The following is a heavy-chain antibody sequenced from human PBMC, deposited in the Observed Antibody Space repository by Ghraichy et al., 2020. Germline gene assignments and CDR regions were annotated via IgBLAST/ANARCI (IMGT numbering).Heavy chain of an antibody. CDR2: IYYSGST. D-gene: IGHD3-22*01. Sequence: SETLSLTCTVSGGSISSSSYYWGWIRQPPGKGLEWIGSIYYSGSTYYNPSLKSRVTISVDTSKNQFSLKLSSVTAADTAVYYCARNYYDSSSPTIDYWGQGTLVTVSS. V-gene: IGHV4-39*01. CDR1: GGSISSSSYY. CDR3: ARNYYDSSSPTIDY. J-gene: IGHJ4*02.